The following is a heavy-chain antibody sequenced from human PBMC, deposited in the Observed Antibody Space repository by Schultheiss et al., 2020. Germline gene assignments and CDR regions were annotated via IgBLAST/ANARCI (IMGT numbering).Heavy chain of an antibody. CDR3: TRDRPEKIAARKEAFDV. Sequence: GGSLRLSCAASGFTFSSYAMSWVRQAPGKGLEWVSYISSSSSYTNYADSVKGRFTISRDNSKNTLYLQMNSLRPEDTAVYFCTRDRPEKIAARKEAFDVWGQGTMVTVSS. CDR1: GFTFSSYA. CDR2: ISSSSSYT. J-gene: IGHJ3*01. D-gene: IGHD6-6*01. V-gene: IGHV3-21*05.